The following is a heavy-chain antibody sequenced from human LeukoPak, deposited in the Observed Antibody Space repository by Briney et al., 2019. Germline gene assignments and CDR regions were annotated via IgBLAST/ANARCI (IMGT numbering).Heavy chain of an antibody. Sequence: PGGSLRLSCAVSGLTFSSYNMNWVRQAPGKRLEWVSYISNSDSMIYYADSVKGRFTLSRDNAKNSLYLQMNSLRDEDTAVYYCARGPISGWSADYWGQGTLVTVSS. CDR3: ARGPISGWSADY. V-gene: IGHV3-48*02. J-gene: IGHJ4*02. D-gene: IGHD6-19*01. CDR2: ISNSDSMI. CDR1: GLTFSSYN.